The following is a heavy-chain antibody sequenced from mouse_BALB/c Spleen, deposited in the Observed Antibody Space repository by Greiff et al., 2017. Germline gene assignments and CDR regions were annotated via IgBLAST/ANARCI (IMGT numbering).Heavy chain of an antibody. V-gene: IGHV2-9*02. CDR3: ARGLRGYYYAMDY. CDR1: GFSLTSYG. D-gene: IGHD6-1*01. J-gene: IGHJ4*01. CDR2: IWAGGST. Sequence: VKLVESGPGLVAPSQSLSITCTVSGFSLTSYGVHWVRQPPGKGLEWLGVIWAGGSTNYNSALMSRLSISKDNSKSQVFLKMNSLQTDDTAMYYCARGLRGYYYAMDYWGQGTSVTVSS.